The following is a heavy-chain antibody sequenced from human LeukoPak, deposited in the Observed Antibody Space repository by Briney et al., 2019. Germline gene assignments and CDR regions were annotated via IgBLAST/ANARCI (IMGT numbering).Heavy chain of an antibody. D-gene: IGHD4-17*01. Sequence: GASVKVSCKASGYTFTGYYMHWVRQAPGQGLEWMGWINPNSGGTNYAQKFQGRVTMTRDTSISTAYMELSRLRSDDTAVYYCARDSEDYGDSPMDVWGKGTTVTVSS. CDR3: ARDSEDYGDSPMDV. J-gene: IGHJ6*03. CDR1: GYTFTGYY. V-gene: IGHV1-2*02. CDR2: INPNSGGT.